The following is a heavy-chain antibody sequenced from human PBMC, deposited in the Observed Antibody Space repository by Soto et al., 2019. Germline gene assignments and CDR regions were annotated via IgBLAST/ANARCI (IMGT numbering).Heavy chain of an antibody. CDR3: ARERYPLDY. CDR1: GCTVSSNY. V-gene: IGHV3-66*01. Sequence: EVQLVESGGGLVQPGGSLRLSCAASGCTVSSNYMSWVRQAPEKGLEWVSVIFSGGSTYYADAVKGRFTISRDHSKNTLYIQMNSLRAEDTAVYYCARERYPLDYWGQGTLVTVSS. CDR2: IFSGGST. D-gene: IGHD1-1*01. J-gene: IGHJ4*02.